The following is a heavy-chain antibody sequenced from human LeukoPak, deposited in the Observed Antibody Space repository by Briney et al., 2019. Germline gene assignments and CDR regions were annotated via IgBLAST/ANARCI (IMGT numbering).Heavy chain of an antibody. CDR3: VRDTVGAFDP. J-gene: IGHJ5*02. Sequence: PGGSLRLSCAASGFTFSSYGMHWVRQAPGKGLEWVAVTWYDGSNKYYADSVKGRFTISRDNSKNTLYLQMNSLRAEDTAVYYCVRDTVGAFDPWGQGTLVTVSS. CDR1: GFTFSSYG. D-gene: IGHD1-26*01. CDR2: TWYDGSNK. V-gene: IGHV3-33*01.